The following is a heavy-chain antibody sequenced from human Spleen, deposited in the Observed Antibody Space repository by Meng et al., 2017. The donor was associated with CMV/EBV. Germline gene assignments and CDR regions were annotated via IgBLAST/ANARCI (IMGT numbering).Heavy chain of an antibody. CDR1: GYTFTGYY. D-gene: IGHD3-22*01. V-gene: IGHV1-2*02. CDR2: INPNSGGT. CDR3: ARTFPFSGYYGY. J-gene: IGHJ4*02. Sequence: SCKAAGYTFTGYYMHWVRQAPGQGLEWMGWINPNSGGTNYAQKFQGRVTMTRDTSISTAYMELSRLRSDDTAVYYCARTFPFSGYYGYWGQGTLVTVSS.